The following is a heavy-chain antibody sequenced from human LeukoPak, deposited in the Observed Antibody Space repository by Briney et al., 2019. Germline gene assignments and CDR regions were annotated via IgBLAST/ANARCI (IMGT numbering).Heavy chain of an antibody. V-gene: IGHV4-31*03. CDR2: IYYSGST. D-gene: IGHD1-7*01. J-gene: IGHJ4*02. CDR3: ARDLITGTTGYRYFDY. CDR1: GGSISSGGYY. Sequence: SETLSLTCTVPGGSISSGGYYWSWIRQHPGKGLEWIGYIYYSGSTYYNPSLKSRVTISVDTSKNQFSLKLSSVTAADTAVYYCARDLITGTTGYRYFDYWGQGTLVTVSS.